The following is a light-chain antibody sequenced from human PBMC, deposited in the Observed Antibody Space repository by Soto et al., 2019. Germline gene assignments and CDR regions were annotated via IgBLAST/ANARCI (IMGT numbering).Light chain of an antibody. CDR1: QSISVTY. V-gene: IGKV3-15*01. J-gene: IGKJ1*01. Sequence: EIVLTQSQCTLALSPGIRSTPACRASQSISVTYLAWYQQKKGQAPRLXIYAASTRATGIPARFRGSEYGTEFNLTISSLQSEDFAVYYCQQYNNWPWTFGQGTKVDIK. CDR2: AAS. CDR3: QQYNNWPWT.